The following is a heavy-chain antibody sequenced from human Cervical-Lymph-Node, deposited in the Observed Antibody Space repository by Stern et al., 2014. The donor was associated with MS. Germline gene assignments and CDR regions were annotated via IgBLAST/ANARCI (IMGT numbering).Heavy chain of an antibody. D-gene: IGHD5-12*01. CDR1: GDSISSHGYS. J-gene: IGHJ5*02. V-gene: IGHV4-30-2*01. Sequence: QLQLQESGLGLVEPSQTLSLTCAVSGDSISSHGYSWSWMRQPPGKGLEWIGSLAHGERTYYNPSLKSRVTISIDRSKKQFSLKLTYVTAADTAVFYCAGYRPLYKWFDPWGQGTLVTVSS. CDR2: LAHGERT. CDR3: AGYRPLYKWFDP.